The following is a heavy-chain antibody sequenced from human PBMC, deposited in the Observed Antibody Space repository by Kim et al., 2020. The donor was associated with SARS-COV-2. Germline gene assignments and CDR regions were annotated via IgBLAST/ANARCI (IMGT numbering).Heavy chain of an antibody. CDR1: GYTLTELS. CDR3: ATGTVDTAMVPAYYFDY. V-gene: IGHV1-24*01. Sequence: ASVKVSCKVSGYTLTELSMHWVRQAPGKGLEWMGGFDPEDGETIYAQKFQGRVTMTEDTSTDTAYMELSSLRSEDTAVYYCATGTVDTAMVPAYYFDYWGQGTLVTVSS. J-gene: IGHJ4*02. D-gene: IGHD5-18*01. CDR2: FDPEDGET.